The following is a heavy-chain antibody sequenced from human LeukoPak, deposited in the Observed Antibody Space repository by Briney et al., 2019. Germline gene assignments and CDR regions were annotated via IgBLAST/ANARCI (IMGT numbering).Heavy chain of an antibody. Sequence: PGGSLRLSWTASGFIFSYHAMHWVRQAPGKGLEWVAIISYDGTDENFADSVEGRFTISRDNSMNTLYLQMNSLRPEDTAVYFCARGGLVTGTKYALEYWGQGTLVTVSS. D-gene: IGHD1-7*01. CDR1: GFIFSYHA. CDR3: ARGGLVTGTKYALEY. J-gene: IGHJ4*02. CDR2: ISYDGTDE. V-gene: IGHV3-30*01.